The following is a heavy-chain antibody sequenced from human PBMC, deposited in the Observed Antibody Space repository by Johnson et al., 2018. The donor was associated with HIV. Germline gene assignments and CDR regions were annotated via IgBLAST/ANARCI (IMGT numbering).Heavy chain of an antibody. CDR2: TSWYSGSI. Sequence: VQLVEAGGGLVQPGRSLRLSCAASGLTLDDYAMHWVRQAPGKGRAWGSGTSWYSGSIGSADSVEGRFTISRDNGKNLLDLQMNSLRDEDPALYYCAKGITVAGMGDAFDIWGQGTIVIVSS. J-gene: IGHJ3*02. D-gene: IGHD6-19*01. CDR3: AKGITVAGMGDAFDI. CDR1: GLTLDDYA. V-gene: IGHV3-9*01.